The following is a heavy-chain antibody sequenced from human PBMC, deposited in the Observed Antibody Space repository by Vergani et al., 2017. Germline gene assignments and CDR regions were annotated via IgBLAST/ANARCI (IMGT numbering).Heavy chain of an antibody. CDR2: ISDSGSRS. CDR3: AKVKDKWFGESYYYGMDV. CDR1: GFTFSTYA. V-gene: IGHV3-23*01. Sequence: EVQLLDSGGGLVQPGGSLRLSCAASGFTFSTYAMRWVRQAPGKGLEWVSAISDSGSRSYYADSAKGRFTISRDNSENTLFLQMNSLRVEDTAVYYCAKVKDKWFGESYYYGMDVWGQGTTVTVSS. D-gene: IGHD3-10*01. J-gene: IGHJ6*02.